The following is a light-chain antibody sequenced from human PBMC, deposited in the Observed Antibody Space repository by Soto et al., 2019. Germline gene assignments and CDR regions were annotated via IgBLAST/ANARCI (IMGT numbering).Light chain of an antibody. CDR2: GNS. J-gene: IGLJ1*01. CDR1: SSNIGAGYV. Sequence: QSVLTQPPSVSGAPGQRVTISCTGSSSNIGAGYVVHWYQQLPGTAPKLLIYGNSNRPSGVPDQFSGSKSGNTASLTVSGLQAEDEADYYCGSYAGSDTYVFGTGTKVTVL. CDR3: GSYAGSDTYV. V-gene: IGLV1-40*01.